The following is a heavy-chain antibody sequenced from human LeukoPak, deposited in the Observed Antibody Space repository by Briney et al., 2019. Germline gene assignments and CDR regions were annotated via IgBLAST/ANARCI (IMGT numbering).Heavy chain of an antibody. CDR3: ARGARGTWAWGD. J-gene: IGHJ4*02. D-gene: IGHD3-10*01. Sequence: ASVKVSCKASGYTFTGYYMRWVRQAPGQGLEWMGRINPNSGGTNYAQKFQGRVTMTRDTSVSTAYMELSRLRSDDTAMYYCARGARGTWAWGDWGQGTLVTVSS. CDR1: GYTFTGYY. CDR2: INPNSGGT. V-gene: IGHV1-2*06.